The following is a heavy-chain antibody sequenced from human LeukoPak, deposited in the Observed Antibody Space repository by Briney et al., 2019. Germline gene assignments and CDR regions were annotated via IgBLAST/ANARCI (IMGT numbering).Heavy chain of an antibody. CDR3: ARDLGGCTNGLCSYYFDY. J-gene: IGHJ4*02. V-gene: IGHV3-48*03. D-gene: IGHD2-8*01. CDR1: GFTFSSYE. CDR2: ISSSGSTI. Sequence: GGSLRLSCAASGFTFSSYEMNWVRQAPGKGLEWVSYISSSGSTIYYADSVKGRFTISRDNAKNSLYLQMNSLRAEDTAVYYCARDLGGCTNGLCSYYFDYWGQGTLVTVSS.